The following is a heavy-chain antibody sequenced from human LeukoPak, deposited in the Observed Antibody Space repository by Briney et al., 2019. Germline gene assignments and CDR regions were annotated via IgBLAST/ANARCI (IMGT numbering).Heavy chain of an antibody. CDR1: GGSISSNSYY. CDR3: ARHISSGYPRSDAFDI. D-gene: IGHD3-22*01. Sequence: PSETLSLTCTVSGGSISSNSYYWGWIRQPPGKGLEWIGYIYHTGSTYYNPSLKSRVTISVDRSKNQFSLKLSSVTAADTAVYYCARHISSGYPRSDAFDIWGQGTMVTVSS. J-gene: IGHJ3*02. V-gene: IGHV4-39*01. CDR2: IYHTGST.